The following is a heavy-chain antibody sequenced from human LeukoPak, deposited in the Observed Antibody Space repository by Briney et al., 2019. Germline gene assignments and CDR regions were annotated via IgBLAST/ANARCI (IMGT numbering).Heavy chain of an antibody. D-gene: IGHD2-2*01. Sequence: GGSLRLSCAASGFTFSSYAMSWVRQAPGKGLEWVSAISGSGGSTYYADSVKGRFTISRDNSKNTLYLQMNSLRAEDTAVYYCAKGVDCSSTSCYYLFDYWGQGTLVTVPS. J-gene: IGHJ4*02. CDR3: AKGVDCSSTSCYYLFDY. CDR2: ISGSGGST. CDR1: GFTFSSYA. V-gene: IGHV3-23*01.